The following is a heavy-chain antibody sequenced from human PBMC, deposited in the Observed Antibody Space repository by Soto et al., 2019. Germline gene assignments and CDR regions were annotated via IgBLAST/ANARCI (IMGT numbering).Heavy chain of an antibody. CDR2: IYYSGSA. D-gene: IGHD3-10*01. V-gene: IGHV4-39*01. Sequence: SETLSLTCAVSGGSISSSSYYWDWIRQPPGKGLEWIGTIYYSGSAYYNPSLKSRVTISIDTSKNQFSLTLSSVTAADTAVYYCARQGEARRRSFASWSDPWGTGTPVTVSS. J-gene: IGHJ5*02. CDR1: GGSISSSSYY. CDR3: ARQGEARRRSFASWSDP.